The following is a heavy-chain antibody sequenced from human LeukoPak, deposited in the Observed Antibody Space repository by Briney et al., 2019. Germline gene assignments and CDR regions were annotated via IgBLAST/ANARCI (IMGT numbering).Heavy chain of an antibody. CDR1: GGSISSSNW. CDR3: ARDRLVAATRVFAFDF. J-gene: IGHJ3*01. V-gene: IGHV4-4*02. Sequence: SETLSLTCAVSGGSISSSNWWSWVRQPPGKGLEWIGEIYHSGSTNYNPSLKSRVTISVDKSKNQFSLKLSSVTAADTAVYYCARDRLVAATRVFAFDFWGQGTMVTVSS. CDR2: IYHSGST. D-gene: IGHD2-15*01.